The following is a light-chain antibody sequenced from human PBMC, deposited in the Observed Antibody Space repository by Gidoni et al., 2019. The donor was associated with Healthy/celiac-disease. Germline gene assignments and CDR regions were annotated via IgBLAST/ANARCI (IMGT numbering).Light chain of an antibody. Sequence: TASITCSGDKSGDKYACWYQQKPGQSPVLVIYQDSKRPSGIPERFSGSNSGNTATLTISGTQAMDEADYYCQAWDSSTEVFGTGTKVTVL. CDR2: QDS. CDR1: KSGDKY. CDR3: QAWDSSTEV. V-gene: IGLV3-1*01. J-gene: IGLJ1*01.